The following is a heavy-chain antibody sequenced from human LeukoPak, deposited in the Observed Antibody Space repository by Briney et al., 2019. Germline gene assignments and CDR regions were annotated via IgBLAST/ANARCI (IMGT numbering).Heavy chain of an antibody. CDR1: GYTFTGYY. CDR3: ARGGDIVLMVYAIRDFDY. D-gene: IGHD2-8*01. J-gene: IGHJ4*02. Sequence: GASVKVSCKASGYTFTGYYMHWVRQAPGQGLEWMGWINPNSGGTNYAQKFQGRVTMTRDTSISTAYMELSRLRSDDTAVYYCARGGDIVLMVYAIRDFDYWGQGTLVTVSS. V-gene: IGHV1-2*02. CDR2: INPNSGGT.